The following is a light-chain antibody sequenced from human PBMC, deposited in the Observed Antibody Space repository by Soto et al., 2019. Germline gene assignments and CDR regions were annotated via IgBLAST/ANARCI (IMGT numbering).Light chain of an antibody. J-gene: IGLJ1*01. Sequence: QSVQSHPGSVCWTPGHSITISCTGSNSDVGIYDFVSWYQHHPGRAPKLIVSEVSHRPSGVSNRFSGSKSGNTASLTISGLHSEDEADYYCISYTSDDVPHVFGTGTKVTVL. CDR1: NSDVGIYDF. V-gene: IGLV2-14*01. CDR2: EVS. CDR3: ISYTSDDVPHV.